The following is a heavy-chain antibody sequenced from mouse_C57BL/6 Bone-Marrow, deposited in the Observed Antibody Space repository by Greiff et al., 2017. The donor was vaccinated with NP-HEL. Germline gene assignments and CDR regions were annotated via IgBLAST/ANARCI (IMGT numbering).Heavy chain of an antibody. D-gene: IGHD1-1*01. J-gene: IGHJ4*01. CDR2: IWSGGST. V-gene: IGHV2-2*01. CDR1: GFSLTSYG. Sequence: VKLMESGPGLVQPSQSLSITCTVSGFSLTSYGVHWVRQSPGKGLEWLGVIWSGGSTDYNAAFISRLSISKDNSKSQVFFKMNSLQADDTAIYYCARVTTVVATRAVDYWGQGTSVTVSS. CDR3: ARVTTVVATRAVDY.